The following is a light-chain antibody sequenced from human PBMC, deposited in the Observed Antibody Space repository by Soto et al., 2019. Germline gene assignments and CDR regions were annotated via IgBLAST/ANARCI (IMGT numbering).Light chain of an antibody. Sequence: QCALTQPASVSGAPGQSITITSTRTSSDIGTYNYVSWYQQHTGKAPKLMIFDVSYRPSGVSNRFSGSKSDNTASLTISGLQAEDEADYYCNSYTGTSSRYVFGTGTKVTVL. V-gene: IGLV2-14*03. J-gene: IGLJ1*01. CDR2: DVS. CDR3: NSYTGTSSRYV. CDR1: SSDIGTYNY.